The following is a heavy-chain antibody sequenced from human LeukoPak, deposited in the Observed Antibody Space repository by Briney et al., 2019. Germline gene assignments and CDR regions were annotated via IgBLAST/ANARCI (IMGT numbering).Heavy chain of an antibody. CDR2: IIPIFGTT. V-gene: IGHV1-69*13. Sequence: SVKVSCKASGGTFSNYAISWVRQAPGQGLEWMGGIIPIFGTTNYAQRFQGRVTITADESTSTAYMELSSLRSEDTAVYYCARTVVYSSSSPYYYGMDVWGQGTTVTVSS. J-gene: IGHJ6*02. CDR1: GGTFSNYA. D-gene: IGHD6-6*01. CDR3: ARTVVYSSSSPYYYGMDV.